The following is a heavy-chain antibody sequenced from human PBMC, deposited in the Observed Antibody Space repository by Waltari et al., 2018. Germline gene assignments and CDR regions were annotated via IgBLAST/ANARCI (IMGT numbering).Heavy chain of an antibody. Sequence: QVQLQQWGAGLLKPSETLSLTCAVYGGSFSGYYWSWIRQPPGKGLEWIGEINHSGSTNYNPSLKSRVTISVDTSKNQFSLKLSSVTAADTAVYYCARGSSGTKEFDYWGQGTLVTVSS. J-gene: IGHJ4*02. V-gene: IGHV4-34*01. CDR1: GGSFSGYY. D-gene: IGHD1-7*01. CDR3: ARGSSGTKEFDY. CDR2: INHSGST.